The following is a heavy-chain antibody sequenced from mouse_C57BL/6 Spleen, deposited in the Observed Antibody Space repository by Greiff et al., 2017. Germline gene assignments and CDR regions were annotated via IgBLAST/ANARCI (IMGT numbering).Heavy chain of an antibody. Sequence: QVQLQQSGAELVRPGASVTLSCKASGYTFTDYEMHWVKQTPVHGLEWIGAIDPETGGTAYNQKFKGKAILTADKSSSTAYMELRSLTSEDSAVYYCTREGDDGYRYWGQGTTLTVSS. V-gene: IGHV1-15*01. CDR2: IDPETGGT. CDR1: GYTFTDYE. CDR3: TREGDDGYRY. D-gene: IGHD2-3*01. J-gene: IGHJ2*01.